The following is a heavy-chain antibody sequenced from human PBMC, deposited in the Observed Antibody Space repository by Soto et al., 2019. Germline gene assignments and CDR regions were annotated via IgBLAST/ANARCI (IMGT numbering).Heavy chain of an antibody. CDR3: ARRGDSYYYYGMDV. CDR2: ISSSSSYI. D-gene: IGHD3-16*01. J-gene: IGHJ6*02. V-gene: IGHV3-21*01. CDR1: GFTFSSYS. Sequence: RLSCAASGFTFSSYSMNWVRQAPGKGLEWVSSISSSSSYIYYADSVKGRFTISRDNAKNSLYLQMNSLRAEDTAVYYCARRGDSYYYYGMDVWGQGTTVTVSS.